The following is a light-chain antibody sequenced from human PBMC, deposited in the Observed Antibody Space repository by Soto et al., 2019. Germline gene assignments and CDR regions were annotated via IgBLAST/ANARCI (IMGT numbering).Light chain of an antibody. CDR1: QSVSSNY. CDR2: GAS. CDR3: QQYGSLSWT. V-gene: IGKV3-20*01. Sequence: DIVLTQSPGTLSLSPGERATLSCRASQSVSSNYLAWYQQKPGQAPRLLIHGASTRATGVPDRFSGSGSGTDFTLTISRLEPEDFAVYHCQQYGSLSWTFGQGTK. J-gene: IGKJ1*01.